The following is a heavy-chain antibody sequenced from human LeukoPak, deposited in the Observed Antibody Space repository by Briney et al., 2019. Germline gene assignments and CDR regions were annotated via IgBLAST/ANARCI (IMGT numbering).Heavy chain of an antibody. CDR1: GGSISSSSYY. CDR3: ARHRCAGSTSCYPPNWFDP. Sequence: PSETLSLTCTVSGGSISSSSYYWGWIRQPPGKGLEWIGCIYYSGSTYYNPSLKSRVTISVDTSKNQFSLKLSSVTAADTAVYYCARHRCAGSTSCYPPNWFDPWGQGTLVTVSS. D-gene: IGHD2-2*01. CDR2: IYYSGST. J-gene: IGHJ5*02. V-gene: IGHV4-39*01.